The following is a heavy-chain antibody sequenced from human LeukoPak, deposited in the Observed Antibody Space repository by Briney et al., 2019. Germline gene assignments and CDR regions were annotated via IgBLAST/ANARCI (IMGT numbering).Heavy chain of an antibody. CDR3: ARADPNRYSGSYYSYYFDY. CDR1: GGSISSGGYS. D-gene: IGHD1-26*01. J-gene: IGHJ4*02. V-gene: IGHV4-30-2*01. Sequence: SETLSLTCAVSGGSISSGGYSWSWIRQPPGKGLEWIGYIYHSGSTYYNPSLKSRVTISVDRSKNQFSLKLSSVTAADTAVYYCARADPNRYSGSYYSYYFDYWAREPWSPSPQ. CDR2: IYHSGST.